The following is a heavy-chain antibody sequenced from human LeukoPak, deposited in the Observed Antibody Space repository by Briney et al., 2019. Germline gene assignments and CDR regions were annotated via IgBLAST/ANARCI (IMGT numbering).Heavy chain of an antibody. CDR2: IYSGGST. CDR3: AASSSSKQPPFDY. V-gene: IGHV3-53*01. Sequence: GGSLRLSCGVSGFTFSSYSMNWVRQAPGKGLEWVSVIYSGGSTYYADSVKGRFTISRDNSKNTLYLQMNSLRAEDTAVYYCAASSSSKQPPFDYWGQGTLVTVSS. D-gene: IGHD2-2*01. CDR1: GFTFSSYS. J-gene: IGHJ4*02.